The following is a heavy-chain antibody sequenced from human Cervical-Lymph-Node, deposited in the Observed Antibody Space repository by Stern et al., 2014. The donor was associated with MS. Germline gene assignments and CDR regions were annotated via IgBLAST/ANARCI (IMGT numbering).Heavy chain of an antibody. CDR3: ARERSIHYPAFAP. V-gene: IGHV1-69*18. CDR1: GGSFKSYA. CDR2: IVPMFAKA. J-gene: IGHJ5*02. Sequence: VQLVESGAEVKKTGSSVRVSCKASGGSFKSYAFNWLRQAPGQGLGWMGTIVPMFAKANYAQKFQGRVTVTADEATNTVYMELSFLTSEDTAVYYCARERSIHYPAFAPWGQGTLVTVSS. D-gene: IGHD3-10*01.